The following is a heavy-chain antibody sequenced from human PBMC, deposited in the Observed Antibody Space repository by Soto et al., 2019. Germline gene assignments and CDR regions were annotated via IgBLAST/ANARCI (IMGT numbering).Heavy chain of an antibody. Sequence: EVQLLESGGGLKQPGGSLRLSCAASGFTCSSYAMSWVRQAPGKGLEWVSAVSRSGGSTYYADSGKGRFTISRDNSNNTLYLQMNSLRAEDTAVSYCAKPPLIFEVAESYFDYWGHVTLVTVSS. CDR2: VSRSGGST. D-gene: IGHD3-3*01. V-gene: IGHV3-23*01. CDR3: AKPPLIFEVAESYFDY. J-gene: IGHJ4*01. CDR1: GFTCSSYA.